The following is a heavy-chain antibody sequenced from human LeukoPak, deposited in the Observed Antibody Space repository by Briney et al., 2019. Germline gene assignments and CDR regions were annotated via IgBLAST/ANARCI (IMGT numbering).Heavy chain of an antibody. CDR1: GDSISSSSYY. CDR2: IYYSGST. J-gene: IGHJ4*02. CDR3: ASSVGIPGSTRTLQLDY. D-gene: IGHD1-14*01. V-gene: IGHV4-39*07. Sequence: PSETLSLTCTVSGDSISSSSYYWGWIRQPPGKGLEWIASIYYSGSTSYNSSLKSRVTISVDTSTNQFSLKLSSVTAADTAVYYCASSVGIPGSTRTLQLDYWGQGTLVTVSS.